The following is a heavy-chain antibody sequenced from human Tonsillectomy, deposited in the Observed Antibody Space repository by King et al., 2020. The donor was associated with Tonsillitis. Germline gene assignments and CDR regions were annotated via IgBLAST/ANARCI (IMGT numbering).Heavy chain of an antibody. CDR2: INPTSRNT. D-gene: IGHD1-14*01. J-gene: IGHJ2*01. V-gene: IGHV1-8*01. CDR3: ARGNHHWRGNLLWYFDL. Sequence: QLVQSGAEVKRPGASVKVSCQASGYTFTTYEINWVRQASGQVLEWLGWINPTSRNTGYAQKFQGRLTMTRNSSISTAYMELSSLSSEDTGVYFCARGNHHWRGNLLWYFDLWGRGTLVTVSS. CDR1: GYTFTTYE.